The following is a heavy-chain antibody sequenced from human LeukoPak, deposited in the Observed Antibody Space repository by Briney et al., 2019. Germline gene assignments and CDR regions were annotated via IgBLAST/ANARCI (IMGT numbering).Heavy chain of an antibody. Sequence: ASVKVSCKASGGTFSSYAISWVRQAPGQGLEWMGGIIPILGTANYAQKFQGRVTITADESTSTAYMELSSLRSEDTAVYYCARGGGWEIYYFDYWGQGTLVTVSS. J-gene: IGHJ4*02. V-gene: IGHV1-69*13. D-gene: IGHD1-26*01. CDR2: IIPILGTA. CDR3: ARGGGWEIYYFDY. CDR1: GGTFSSYA.